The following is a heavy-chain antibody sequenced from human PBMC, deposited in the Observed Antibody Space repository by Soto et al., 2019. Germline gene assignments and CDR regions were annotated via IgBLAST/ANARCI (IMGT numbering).Heavy chain of an antibody. CDR1: GDSVSSNSAA. CDR3: ARGEQYSGRIFDY. CDR2: TYYRSKWYN. D-gene: IGHD1-26*01. J-gene: IGHJ4*02. V-gene: IGHV6-1*01. Sequence: QVQLQQSGPGLVKPSQTLSVTCGISGDSVSSNSAAWNWLRQSPSRGLEWLGRTYYRSKWYNYYAVSVESRITINPDTSKNHFSLQLNFVTPEDTAVYFCARGEQYSGRIFDYWGQGTLVTVSS.